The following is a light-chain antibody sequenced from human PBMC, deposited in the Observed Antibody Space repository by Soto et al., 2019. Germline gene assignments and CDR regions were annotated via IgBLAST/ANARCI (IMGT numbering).Light chain of an antibody. Sequence: EVVLMQSPGTLSLSPGERATLSCRASQTMNSNYLAWYQHKPGQAPRLLIFGASRRATGIPDRFIGSGSGTDFTLTISRLEPEDIAVYYCQQSGGSLYTFGQGTKVEIK. CDR2: GAS. V-gene: IGKV3-20*01. J-gene: IGKJ2*01. CDR3: QQSGGSLYT. CDR1: QTMNSNY.